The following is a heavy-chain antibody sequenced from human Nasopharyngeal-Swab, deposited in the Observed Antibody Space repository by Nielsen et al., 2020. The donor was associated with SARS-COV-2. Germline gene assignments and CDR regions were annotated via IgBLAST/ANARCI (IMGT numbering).Heavy chain of an antibody. J-gene: IGHJ4*02. D-gene: IGHD6-13*01. CDR3: AREYSSSWYLGFDY. CDR2: INHSGST. V-gene: IGHV4-34*01. CDR1: GGSFSGYY. Sequence: SQTLSLTCAVYGGSFSGYYWSWIRQPPGKGLEWIGEINHSGSTNYNPSLKSRVTISVDTSKNQFSLKLSSVTAADTAVYYCAREYSSSWYLGFDYWGQGTLVTISS.